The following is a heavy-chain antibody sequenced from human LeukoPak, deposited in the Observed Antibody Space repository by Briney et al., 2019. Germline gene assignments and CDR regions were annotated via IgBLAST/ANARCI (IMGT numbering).Heavy chain of an antibody. V-gene: IGHV4-39*01. CDR3: AALSSSGWPHAKSY. D-gene: IGHD6-25*01. Sequence: SETLSLTCTVSGGSITINNYYCRWVRQPPGKGREWIASIYDSGNTYYSSSLKSRVTISIDTYENQFSLKVNSVTAADTAVYYCAALSSSGWPHAKSYWGKGTLVTVSS. CDR1: GGSITINNYY. CDR2: IYDSGNT. J-gene: IGHJ4*02.